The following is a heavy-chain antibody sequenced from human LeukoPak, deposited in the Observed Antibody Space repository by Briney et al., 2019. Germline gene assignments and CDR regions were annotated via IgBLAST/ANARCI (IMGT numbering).Heavy chain of an antibody. Sequence: GGSLRLSCAASRFTFSRYSMNWVRQAPGKGLEWVSYIRSSSSPIYYADSVKGRFTISRDNAKNLLYLQMNSLRDEDTAVYYCVRDPDALDYWGQGTLVTVSS. V-gene: IGHV3-48*02. CDR1: RFTFSRYS. CDR2: IRSSSSPI. J-gene: IGHJ4*02. CDR3: VRDPDALDY.